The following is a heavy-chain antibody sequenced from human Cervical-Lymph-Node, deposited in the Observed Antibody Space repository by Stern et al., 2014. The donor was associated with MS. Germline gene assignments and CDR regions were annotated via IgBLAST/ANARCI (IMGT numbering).Heavy chain of an antibody. CDR1: GFTFSSYC. CDR2: NNSDGSSS. CDR3: ARHTPPFDY. V-gene: IGHV3-74*02. Sequence: EVQLVESGGGLVQPGGSLRLSCAASGFTFSSYCMHWVRQAPGQGLVWVSRNNSDGSSSSYADSVKGRFTISRDIAKNTLYLQMNSLRAEDSAVYYCARHTPPFDYWGQGTLVTVSS. J-gene: IGHJ4*02. D-gene: IGHD2-15*01.